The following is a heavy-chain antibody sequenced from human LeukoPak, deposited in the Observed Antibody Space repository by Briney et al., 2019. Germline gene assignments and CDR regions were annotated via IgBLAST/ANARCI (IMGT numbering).Heavy chain of an antibody. J-gene: IGHJ4*02. V-gene: IGHV1-24*01. D-gene: IGHD4-17*01. CDR2: FDPEDGET. CDR3: AALGDYGDYEFVH. CDR1: GYTLTELS. Sequence: ASVKVSCKVSGYTLTELSMHWGRQAPGKGLEWMGGFDPEDGETIYAQKFQGRVTMTEDTSTDTAYMELSSLRSEDTAVYYCAALGDYGDYEFVHWGQGTLVTVSS.